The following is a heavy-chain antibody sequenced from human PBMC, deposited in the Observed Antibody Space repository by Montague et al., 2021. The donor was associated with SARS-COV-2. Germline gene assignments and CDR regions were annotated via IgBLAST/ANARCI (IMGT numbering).Heavy chain of an antibody. Sequence: SETLSLTCAVYRGSFHIFSWGWIRQSPGNGLEWIGEVDHSGSTKYNPSLESRVTISVDTSKNQFSLNLTSVTAAATAMYYCARANRVVGITPGFRYWGQGTLVAVSS. CDR3: ARANRVVGITPGFRY. CDR1: RGSFHIFS. CDR2: VDHSGST. J-gene: IGHJ4*02. D-gene: IGHD3-22*01. V-gene: IGHV4-34*01.